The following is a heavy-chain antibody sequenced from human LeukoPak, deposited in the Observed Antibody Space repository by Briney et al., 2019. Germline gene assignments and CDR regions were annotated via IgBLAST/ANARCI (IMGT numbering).Heavy chain of an antibody. CDR3: ARVGGYYDFWSGYIGPYYYYYYMDV. V-gene: IGHV4-59*01. J-gene: IGHJ6*03. D-gene: IGHD3-3*01. Sequence: SETLSLTCTVSGGSIRSYYWSWIRQSPGKGLEWIGYIYYSGSTNYSPSLKSRVTISVDTSKNQFSLKLSSVTAADTAVYYCARVGGYYDFWSGYIGPYYYYYYMDVWGKGTTVTVSS. CDR2: IYYSGST. CDR1: GGSIRSYY.